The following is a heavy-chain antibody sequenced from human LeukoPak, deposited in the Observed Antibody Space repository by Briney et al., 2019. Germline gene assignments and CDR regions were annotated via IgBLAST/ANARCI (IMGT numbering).Heavy chain of an antibody. CDR1: GFTFSSYA. Sequence: GGSLRLSCAASGFTFSSYAMSWVRQAPGKGLEWVSAISGSGGSTYYADSVKGRFTISRDNSKNTLDLQMNSLRAEDTAVYYCAKYFDILTGYIDYWGQGTLVTVSS. D-gene: IGHD3-9*01. CDR2: ISGSGGST. J-gene: IGHJ4*02. V-gene: IGHV3-23*01. CDR3: AKYFDILTGYIDY.